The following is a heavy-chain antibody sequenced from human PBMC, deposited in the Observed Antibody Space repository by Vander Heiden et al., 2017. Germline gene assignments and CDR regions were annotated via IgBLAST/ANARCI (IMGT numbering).Heavy chain of an antibody. CDR2: IKQDGSEK. CDR3: ARDCSSTSCYGSYYYGMDV. CDR1: TFPFTPFR. J-gene: IGHJ6*02. Sequence: EVQLVESGGDLVHPGGSLIRSGAASTFPFTPFRHGWVRRAPGKGLEWVANIKQDGSEKYYVDSVKGRFTISRDNAKNSLYLQMNSLRAEDTAVYYCARDCSSTSCYGSYYYGMDVWGQGTTVTVSS. V-gene: IGHV3-7*01. D-gene: IGHD2-2*01.